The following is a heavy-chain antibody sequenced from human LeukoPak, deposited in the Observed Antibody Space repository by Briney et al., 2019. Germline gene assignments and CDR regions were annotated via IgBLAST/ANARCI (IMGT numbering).Heavy chain of an antibody. CDR2: IYHSGST. J-gene: IGHJ4*02. CDR1: GGSISSGGYY. V-gene: IGHV4-30-2*01. D-gene: IGHD1-1*01. CDR3: ARESSTTLGY. Sequence: SQTLSLTCTVSGGSISSGGYYWSWIRQPPGEGLEWIGYIYHSGSTYYNPTLKSRVTISVDRSKNQFSLKLSSVTAADTALYYCARESSTTLGYWGQGTLVTVSS.